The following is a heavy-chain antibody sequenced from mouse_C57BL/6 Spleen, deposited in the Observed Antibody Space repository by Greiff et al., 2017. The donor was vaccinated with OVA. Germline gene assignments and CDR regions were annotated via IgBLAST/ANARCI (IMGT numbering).Heavy chain of an antibody. CDR1: GYTFTDYY. CDR3: AREIYYGYDGAWFAY. CDR2: IYPGSGNT. Sequence: VQLQESGAELVRPGASVKLSCKASGYTFTDYYINWVKQRPGQGLEWIARIYPGSGNTYYNEKFKGKATLTAEKSSSTAYMQLSSLTSEDSAVYCCAREIYYGYDGAWFAYWGQGTLVTVSA. D-gene: IGHD2-2*01. J-gene: IGHJ3*01. V-gene: IGHV1-76*01.